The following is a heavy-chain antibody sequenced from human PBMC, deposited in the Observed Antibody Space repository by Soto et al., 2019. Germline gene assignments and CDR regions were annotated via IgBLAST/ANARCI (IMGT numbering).Heavy chain of an antibody. Sequence: ASVKVSCKASGYTFTSYAMHWVRQAPGQRLEWMGWINAGNGNTKYSQKFQGRVTITRDTSASTAYMELSSLRSEDTAVYYCASLWGGAGYSSSWSGSFDYWGQGTLVTVSS. V-gene: IGHV1-3*01. D-gene: IGHD6-13*01. CDR3: ASLWGGAGYSSSWSGSFDY. J-gene: IGHJ4*02. CDR1: GYTFTSYA. CDR2: INAGNGNT.